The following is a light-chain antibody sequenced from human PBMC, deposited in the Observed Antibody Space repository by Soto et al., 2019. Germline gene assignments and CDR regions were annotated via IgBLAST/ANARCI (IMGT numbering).Light chain of an antibody. Sequence: DIQMTQSPSTLSGSVGDRVTITCRASQSIGSWLAWYQQRPGKAPKLLIYDVSGLESGVPTRFSGSGSGTDFTLTISSLQPEDFAIYYCQQTYTTPEITFGQGTRLENK. CDR1: QSIGSW. CDR2: DVS. J-gene: IGKJ5*01. CDR3: QQTYTTPEIT. V-gene: IGKV1-5*01.